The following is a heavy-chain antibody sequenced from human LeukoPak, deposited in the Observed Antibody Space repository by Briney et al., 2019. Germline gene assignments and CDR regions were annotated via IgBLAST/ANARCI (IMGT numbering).Heavy chain of an antibody. V-gene: IGHV1-3*01. CDR2: INAGNSNT. CDR1: GYTFAKYA. D-gene: IGHD2-2*01. J-gene: IGHJ6*02. CDR3: ARSILVVPVASHYNYGVDV. Sequence: ASVKVSCKASGYTFAKYAIHWVRQAPGQRPEWMGWINAGNSNTRYSQKFQGGVTITRDTSASTAYMELSSLRFEDTAVYYCARSILVVPVASHYNYGVDVWGQGTTVTVSS.